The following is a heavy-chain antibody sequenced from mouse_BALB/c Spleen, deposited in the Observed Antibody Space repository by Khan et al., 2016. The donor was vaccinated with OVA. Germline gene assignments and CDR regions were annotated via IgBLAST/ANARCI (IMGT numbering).Heavy chain of an antibody. CDR3: TRLAYYDDSEGFDY. Sequence: EVELVESGGDLVKPGGSLKLSCAASGFTFSTYGMSWVRQTPDKRLEWVATVSTGGGYTYYPDSVKGRFTISRDNAKNTLYLQMSGLKSEDTAMFYCTRLAYYDDSEGFDYWGQGTLVTVSA. D-gene: IGHD1-1*01. V-gene: IGHV5-6*01. J-gene: IGHJ3*01. CDR1: GFTFSTYG. CDR2: VSTGGGYT.